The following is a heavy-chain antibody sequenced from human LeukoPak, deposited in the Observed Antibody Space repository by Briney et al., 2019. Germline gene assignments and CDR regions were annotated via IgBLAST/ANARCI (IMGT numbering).Heavy chain of an antibody. J-gene: IGHJ3*02. CDR3: ARRNDQTDAFDI. CDR2: IYYSGST. V-gene: IGHV4-39*01. Sequence: PSETLSLTCTVSGGSISRSSYYWGWIRQPPGKGLEWIGSIYYSGSTYYNPSLKSRVTISVDTSKNQFSLKLSSVTAADTAVYYCARRNDQTDAFDIWGQGTMVTVSS. D-gene: IGHD1-1*01. CDR1: GGSISRSSYY.